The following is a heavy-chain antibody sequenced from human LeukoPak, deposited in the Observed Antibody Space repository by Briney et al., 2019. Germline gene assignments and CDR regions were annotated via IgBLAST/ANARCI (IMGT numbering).Heavy chain of an antibody. Sequence: ASVKVSCKASGYTFTSYGISWVRQAPGQGLEWMGWISAYNGNTNYAQKLQGRVTMTTDTSTSTAYMELRSLRSDDTAVYYCARAPLVPIWQYFDYWGQGTLVTVSS. CDR3: ARAPLVPIWQYFDY. J-gene: IGHJ4*02. CDR1: GYTFTSYG. V-gene: IGHV1-18*01. CDR2: ISAYNGNT.